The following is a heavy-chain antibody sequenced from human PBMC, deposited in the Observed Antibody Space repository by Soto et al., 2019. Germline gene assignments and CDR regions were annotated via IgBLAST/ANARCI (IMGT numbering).Heavy chain of an antibody. CDR2: INPSGGGT. V-gene: IGHV1-46*03. J-gene: IGHJ4*02. Sequence: ASVKVSCKASGYTFTSYYRQWVRQAPGQGLEWMGIINPSGGGTSYAQKFQGRVTMTRDTSTSTVYMELSSLRSEDTAVYYCARDRKRMVVPAALGRRAFGEFDYWGQGTLVTVSS. CDR3: ARDRKRMVVPAALGRRAFGEFDY. CDR1: GYTFTSYY. D-gene: IGHD2-2*01.